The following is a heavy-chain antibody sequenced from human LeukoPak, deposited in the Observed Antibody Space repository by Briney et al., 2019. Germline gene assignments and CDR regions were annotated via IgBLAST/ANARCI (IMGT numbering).Heavy chain of an antibody. D-gene: IGHD3-10*01. J-gene: IGHJ5*02. Sequence: PGGSLRLSCAASGFTFSSYAMSWVRQAPGKGLEWVSAISGSGGSTYYADSVKGRFTISRDNSKNTLYLQMNSLRAEDTALYYCARALYGSGSYIGNWFDPWGQGTLVTVSS. CDR1: GFTFSSYA. CDR2: ISGSGGST. V-gene: IGHV3-23*01. CDR3: ARALYGSGSYIGNWFDP.